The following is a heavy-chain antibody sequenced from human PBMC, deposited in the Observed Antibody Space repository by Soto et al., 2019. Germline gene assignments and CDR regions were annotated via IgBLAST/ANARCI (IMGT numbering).Heavy chain of an antibody. D-gene: IGHD3-3*01. Sequence: ASVKVSCKSSGYRFETYAMSWVRQAPGQGLEWMGWIRAYNIDTYYAQKFQDRVTMTTDTSTGTAYMELRSLRSDDTAVYYCARGHGVIIGAMDVWGQGTTVTVSS. CDR2: IRAYNIDT. CDR3: ARGHGVIIGAMDV. J-gene: IGHJ6*02. V-gene: IGHV1-18*01. CDR1: GYRFETYA.